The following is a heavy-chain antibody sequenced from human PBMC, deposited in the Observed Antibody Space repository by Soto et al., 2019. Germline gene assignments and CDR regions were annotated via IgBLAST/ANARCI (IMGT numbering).Heavy chain of an antibody. CDR3: ARLADYYYYGMDV. D-gene: IGHD6-25*01. Sequence: SETLSLTCAVYCGSFSGYYWSWIRQPPGKGLEWIGEINHSGSTNYNPSLKSRVTISVDTSKNQFSLKLSSVTAADTAVYYCARLADYYYYGMDVWGQGTTVTVSS. CDR1: CGSFSGYY. V-gene: IGHV4-34*01. J-gene: IGHJ6*02. CDR2: INHSGST.